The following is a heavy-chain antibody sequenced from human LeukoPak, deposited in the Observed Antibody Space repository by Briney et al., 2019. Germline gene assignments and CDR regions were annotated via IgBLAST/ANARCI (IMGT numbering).Heavy chain of an antibody. D-gene: IGHD2-21*02. CDR1: GFTFSTYW. J-gene: IGHJ4*02. V-gene: IGHV3-7*04. CDR2: VNKEGTEK. Sequence: GGSLRLSCAASGFTFSTYWMTWVRQAPGTGLEWVANVNKEGTEKHFLDSVEGRFTISRDNAKKSLYLQMRSLRPEDTAVYFCVRGDWYFESWGQGTLVTVSS. CDR3: VRGDWYFES.